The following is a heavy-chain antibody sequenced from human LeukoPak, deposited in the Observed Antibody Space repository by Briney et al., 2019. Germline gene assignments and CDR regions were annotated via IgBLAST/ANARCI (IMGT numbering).Heavy chain of an antibody. CDR2: IRQDESER. CDR3: ARDGGWLYYYYYMDV. CDR1: GFSFSSYW. V-gene: IGHV3-7*01. Sequence: GGSLRLSCEASGFSFSSYWMTWVRQPPGKGPEWVANIRQDESERYSADSVKGRFTISRDNAKNSLYLQMNSLRAEDTAVYYCARDGGWLYYYYYMDVWGKGTTVTVSS. D-gene: IGHD6-19*01. J-gene: IGHJ6*03.